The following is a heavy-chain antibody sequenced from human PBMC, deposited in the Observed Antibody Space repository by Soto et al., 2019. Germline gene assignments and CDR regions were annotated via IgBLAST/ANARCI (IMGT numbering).Heavy chain of an antibody. D-gene: IGHD2-8*02. J-gene: IGHJ4*02. CDR2: ISSGGAT. Sequence: QVQLQESGPGLVKPSDTLSLTCAVSGTSISGDYWWGWIRQTPGKGLEWIGYISSGGATHYNPSLGSRLTMSGDTSRSQFSLKLSSVTAVDAALYYCTRKTGGYYFFEYWGRGTLVTVSS. CDR1: GTSISGDYW. CDR3: TRKTGGYYFFEY. V-gene: IGHV4-28*01.